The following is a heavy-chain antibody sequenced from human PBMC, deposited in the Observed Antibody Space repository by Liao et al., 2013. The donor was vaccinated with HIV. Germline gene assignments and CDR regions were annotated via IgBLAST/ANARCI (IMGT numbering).Heavy chain of an antibody. Sequence: QLQLQESGPGLVKPSETLSLSCTVSGGSISISRYYWGWIRQPPGKGLEWIGNVFFGGSTYYNPSLKSRVTISLDTSKNQFSLKLGSVTAADTAVYYCARVVDMATGLYFFDYWGQGTLVTVSS. V-gene: IGHV4-39*07. CDR3: ARVVDMATGLYFFDY. CDR1: GGSISISRYY. D-gene: IGHD5-24*01. J-gene: IGHJ4*02. CDR2: VFFGGST.